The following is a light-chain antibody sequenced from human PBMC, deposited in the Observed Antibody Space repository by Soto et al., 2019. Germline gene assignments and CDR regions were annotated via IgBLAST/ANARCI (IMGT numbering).Light chain of an antibody. J-gene: IGLJ2*01. CDR2: EVV. Sequence: QSALTQPPSASGSPGQSVTISCTGTINDVGGYNYVSWYQHYPGEAPKLMIYEVVKRPSGVPDRFSGSKSGNTASLTVSGLQAEDEAGYYCCSYAGHTNVLFGGGTKVTVL. V-gene: IGLV2-8*01. CDR1: INDVGGYNY. CDR3: CSYAGHTNVL.